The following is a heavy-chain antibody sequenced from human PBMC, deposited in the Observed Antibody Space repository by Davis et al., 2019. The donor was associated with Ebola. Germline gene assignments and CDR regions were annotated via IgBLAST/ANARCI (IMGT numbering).Heavy chain of an antibody. V-gene: IGHV3-23*01. CDR1: GFTFTSYA. Sequence: GESLKTSCAASGFTFTSYAMSWVRQAPGKGLEWVSAISASGGSTYYADSVKGRFTISRDNSKNTLYLQMNSLRAEDTAVYYCAKDSYVGSGGYYYYGMDVWGQGTTVTVSS. CDR2: ISASGGST. CDR3: AKDSYVGSGGYYYYGMDV. J-gene: IGHJ6*02. D-gene: IGHD3-10*01.